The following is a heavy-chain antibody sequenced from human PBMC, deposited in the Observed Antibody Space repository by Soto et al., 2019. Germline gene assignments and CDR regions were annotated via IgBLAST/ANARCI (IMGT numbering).Heavy chain of an antibody. J-gene: IGHJ4*02. CDR2: INPSGGNT. CDR1: GYTVSTYY. Sequence: QVQLVQSGAEVKKPGASVKVSCKASGYTVSTYYMHWVRQAPGQGYEWMGTINPSGGNTTYAQKFQSEATMTRDTPTTPVYMEPSSLKAEDPAVYYCARYDYNGYYFDYWGQGTLVTVSS. CDR3: ARYDYNGYYFDY. D-gene: IGHD4-4*01. V-gene: IGHV1-46*01.